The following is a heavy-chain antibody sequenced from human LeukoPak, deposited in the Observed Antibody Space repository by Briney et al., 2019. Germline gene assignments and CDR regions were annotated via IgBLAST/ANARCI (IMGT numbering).Heavy chain of an antibody. Sequence: GGSLRLSCAASGFTFSSYWMHWVRQAPGKGLVWVSRITNDGSGTAYADSVKGRFTISRDNSKNTLYLQMNSLRAEDTAVYYCAKAGYSSEEDYFDYWGQGTLVTVSS. CDR2: ITNDGSGT. CDR3: AKAGYSSEEDYFDY. CDR1: GFTFSSYW. V-gene: IGHV3-74*01. D-gene: IGHD6-19*01. J-gene: IGHJ4*02.